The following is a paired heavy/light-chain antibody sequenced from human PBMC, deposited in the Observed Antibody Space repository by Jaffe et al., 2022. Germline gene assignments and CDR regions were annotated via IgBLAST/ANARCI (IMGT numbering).Light chain of an antibody. Sequence: SYELTQPPSVSVSPGQTASITCSGDKLGDKYACWYQQKPGQSPVLVIYQDSKRPSGIPERFSGSNSGNTATLTISGTQAMDEADYYCQAWDSSTLFGGGTKLTVL. V-gene: IGLV3-1*01. CDR1: KLGDKY. CDR3: QAWDSSTL. J-gene: IGLJ2*01. CDR2: QDS.
Heavy chain of an antibody. Sequence: QVQLVQSGSELKKPGASVKVSCKASGYTFTSYAMNWVRQAPGQGLEWMGWINTNTGNPTYAQGFTGRFVFSLDTSVSTAYLQISSLKAEDTAVYYCARPASGDFWSGQHGGRGAFDIWGQGTMVTVSS. D-gene: IGHD3-3*01. CDR3: ARPASGDFWSGQHGGRGAFDI. V-gene: IGHV7-4-1*02. CDR2: INTNTGNP. J-gene: IGHJ3*02. CDR1: GYTFTSYA.